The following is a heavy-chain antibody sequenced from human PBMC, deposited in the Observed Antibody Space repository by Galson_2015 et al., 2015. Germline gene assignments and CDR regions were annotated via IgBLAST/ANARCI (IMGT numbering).Heavy chain of an antibody. CDR2: ISYDGSNK. J-gene: IGHJ6*02. V-gene: IGHV3-30*03. D-gene: IGHD1-7*01. CDR3: ARDRSPIFSWNYKDYYYYYGMDV. Sequence: SLRLSCAASGFTFSSYGMHWVRQAPGKGLEWVAVISYDGSNKYYADSVKGRFTISRDNSKNTLYLRMNSLRAEDTAVYYCARDRSPIFSWNYKDYYYYYGMDVWGQGTTVTVSS. CDR1: GFTFSSYG.